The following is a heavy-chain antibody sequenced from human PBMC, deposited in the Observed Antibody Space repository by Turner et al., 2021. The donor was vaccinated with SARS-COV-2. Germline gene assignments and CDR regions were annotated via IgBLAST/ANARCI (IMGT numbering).Heavy chain of an antibody. J-gene: IGHJ4*02. CDR2: IWYDGSNK. D-gene: IGHD6-19*01. V-gene: IGHV3-33*06. Sequence: VPLVVSGGGLFRLGMYLRLSCAASGFTFSRYGMPWVRQAPGKGLEWVAVIWYDGSNKYYADSVKGRFTISRDNSKNTLYLQMNSLRAEDTAVYYCAKAGFGYSSGWGYFDYWGQGTLVTVSS. CDR1: GFTFSRYG. CDR3: AKAGFGYSSGWGYFDY.